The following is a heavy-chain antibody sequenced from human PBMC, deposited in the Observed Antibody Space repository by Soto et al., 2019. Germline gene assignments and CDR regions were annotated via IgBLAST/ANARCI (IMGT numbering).Heavy chain of an antibody. CDR1: GYTFTSYY. V-gene: IGHV1-46*01. CDR3: ARGYNPMVRGVILY. Sequence: QVQLVQSGAEVKKPGASVKVSCKASGYTFTSYYMHWVRQAPGQGLEWMGIINPSGGSTSYAKKFQGRVTMTRDTPTSTDHRELSSLRSEDTAVYSCARGYNPMVRGVILYWGQGTLVTVSS. J-gene: IGHJ4*02. CDR2: INPSGGST. D-gene: IGHD3-10*01.